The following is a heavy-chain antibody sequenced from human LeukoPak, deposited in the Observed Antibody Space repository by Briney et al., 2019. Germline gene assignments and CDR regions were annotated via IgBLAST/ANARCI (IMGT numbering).Heavy chain of an antibody. J-gene: IGHJ4*02. CDR2: IYYSGTT. CDR3: ARGSTGDKSNN. CDR1: GGSISSGGYY. D-gene: IGHD7-27*01. V-gene: IGHV4-31*03. Sequence: SETLSLTCTVSGGSISSGGYYWSWIRQPPGKGLEWIGYIYYSGTTSYNPSLKSRLTISLDTSENQFSLKLSSVTAADTAVYYCARGSTGDKSNNWGQGTLVTVSS.